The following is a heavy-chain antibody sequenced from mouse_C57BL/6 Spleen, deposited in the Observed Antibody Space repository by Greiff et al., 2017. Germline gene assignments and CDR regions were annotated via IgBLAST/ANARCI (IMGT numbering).Heavy chain of an antibody. V-gene: IGHV5-4*01. D-gene: IGHD2-2*01. CDR2: ISDGGSYT. J-gene: IGHJ1*03. CDR1: GFTFSSYA. CDR3: ARGGYDRYCDV. Sequence: VQLKESGGGLVKPGGSLKLSCAASGFTFSSYAMSWVRQTPEKRLEWVATISDGGSYTYYPDNVKGRFTISRDNAKNNLYLQMSHLKSEDTAMYYCARGGYDRYCDVWGTGTTVTVSS.